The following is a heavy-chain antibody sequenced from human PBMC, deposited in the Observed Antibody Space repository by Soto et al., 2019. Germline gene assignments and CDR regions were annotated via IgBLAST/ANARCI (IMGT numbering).Heavy chain of an antibody. CDR3: ASCRSSSTIVYEENWFDP. J-gene: IGHJ5*02. Sequence: QVQLVQSGAAVKKPGSSVKFSCKASGGTFSSYAISWVRQAPGQGLEWLGGIIPIFGTANYAQKFQGRVTITADESTSTAYMELSSLRSEDTALYYCASCRSSSTIVYEENWFDPWCQGTLVTVSS. CDR2: IIPIFGTA. D-gene: IGHD2-2*01. CDR1: GGTFSSYA. V-gene: IGHV1-69*01.